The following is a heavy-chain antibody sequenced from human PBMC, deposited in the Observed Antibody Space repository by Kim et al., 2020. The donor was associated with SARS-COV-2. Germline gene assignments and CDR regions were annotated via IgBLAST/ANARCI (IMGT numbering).Heavy chain of an antibody. CDR3: VRGPYDILTGYDPRDY. CDR1: GYTFTRYA. CDR2: IATNSGNP. V-gene: IGHV7-4-1*02. Sequence: ASVKVSCKASGYTFTRYAINWVRQAPGKGLEWMGWIATNSGNPTYAQGFTVRFVFSLDTSVSTAYLQISSLKAEDTAVYYCVRGPYDILTGYDPRDYWGQGTLVTVSS. D-gene: IGHD3-9*01. J-gene: IGHJ4*02.